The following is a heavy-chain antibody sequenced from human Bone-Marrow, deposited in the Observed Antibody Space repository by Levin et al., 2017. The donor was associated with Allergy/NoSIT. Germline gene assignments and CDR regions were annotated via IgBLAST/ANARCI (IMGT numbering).Heavy chain of an antibody. Sequence: GGSLRLSCAASGFTFDDYAMHWVRQAPGKGLEWVSGISWNSGSIGYADSVKGRFTISRDNAKNSLYLQMNSLRAEDTALYYCAKDRYDILTGSRGYNWFDPWGQGTLVTVSS. CDR1: GFTFDDYA. J-gene: IGHJ5*02. CDR3: AKDRYDILTGSRGYNWFDP. CDR2: ISWNSGSI. V-gene: IGHV3-9*01. D-gene: IGHD3-9*01.